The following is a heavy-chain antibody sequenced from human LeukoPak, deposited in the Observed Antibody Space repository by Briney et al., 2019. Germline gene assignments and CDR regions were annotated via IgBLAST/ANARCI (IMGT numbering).Heavy chain of an antibody. V-gene: IGHV3-23*01. CDR3: AKEGDSSGYLYYFDY. D-gene: IGHD3-22*01. J-gene: IGHJ4*02. Sequence: GRSLRLSCAASGFTFSSYAMSWVRQAPGKGLEWVSAISGSGGSTYYADSVKGRFTISRDNSKNTLYLQMNSLRAEDTAVYYCAKEGDSSGYLYYFDYWGQGTLVTVSS. CDR1: GFTFSSYA. CDR2: ISGSGGST.